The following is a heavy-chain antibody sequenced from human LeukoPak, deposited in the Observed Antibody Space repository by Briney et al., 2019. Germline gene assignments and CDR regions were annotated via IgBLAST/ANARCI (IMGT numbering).Heavy chain of an antibody. V-gene: IGHV1-2*02. CDR2: INPNSGGT. CDR3: ARDLYSGSYYAVFDY. J-gene: IGHJ4*02. CDR1: GYTFTGYY. D-gene: IGHD1-26*01. Sequence: ASVKVSCKASGYTFTGYYMHWVRQAPGQGLEWMGWINPNSGGTNYAQKFQGRVTMTRDTSISTAYMELSRLRSDDTAVYYCARDLYSGSYYAVFDYWGRGTLVTVSS.